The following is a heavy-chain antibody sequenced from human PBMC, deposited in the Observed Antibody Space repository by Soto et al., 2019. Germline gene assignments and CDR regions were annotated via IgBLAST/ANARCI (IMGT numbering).Heavy chain of an antibody. D-gene: IGHD3-3*01. CDR3: ATWSHLEY. CDR2: ISGSDGKT. V-gene: IGHV3-23*01. J-gene: IGHJ1*01. Sequence: GGALSLSCAASGFSFSIYAMTWVRQAPGKGVEWVSTISGSDGKTYYADSVNGRFSISRDTSKSTLYLQMNSLRADDTAVYYCATWSHLEYRGRGTRGSV. CDR1: GFSFSIYA.